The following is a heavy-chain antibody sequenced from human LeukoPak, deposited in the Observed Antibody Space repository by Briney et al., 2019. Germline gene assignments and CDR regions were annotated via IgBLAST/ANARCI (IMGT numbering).Heavy chain of an antibody. D-gene: IGHD3-16*01. CDR3: ARAIGDYYGMDV. V-gene: IGHV1-69*04. CDR1: GGTFSSYA. J-gene: IGHJ6*02. CDR2: IIPILGIA. Sequence: ASVKVSCKASGGTFSSYAISWVRQAPGQGLEWMGRIIPILGIANYAQKFQGRVTITADKSTSTAYMELSSLRSEDTAVYYCARAIGDYYGMDVWGQGTTVTVSS.